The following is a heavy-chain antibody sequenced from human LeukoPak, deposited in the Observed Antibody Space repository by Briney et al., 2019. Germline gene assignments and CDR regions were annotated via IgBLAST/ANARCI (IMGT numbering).Heavy chain of an antibody. CDR3: ARDSKAYRGYCTNGVCQGPRRVGGFDP. V-gene: IGHV1-69*13. D-gene: IGHD2-8*01. J-gene: IGHJ5*02. CDR1: GGTFSSYA. CDR2: IIPIFGTA. Sequence: SVKVSCKASGGTFSSYAISRVRQAPGQGLEWMGGIIPIFGTANYAQKFQGRVTITADESTSTAYMELSSLRSEDTAVYYCARDSKAYRGYCTNGVCQGPRRVGGFDPWGQGTLVTVSS.